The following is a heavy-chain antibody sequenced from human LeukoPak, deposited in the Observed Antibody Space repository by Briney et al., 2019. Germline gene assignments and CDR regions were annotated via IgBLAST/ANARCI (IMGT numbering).Heavy chain of an antibody. Sequence: GGSLRLSCAASGFTFSSYWMHWVRQAPGKGLVWVSRISSDGSRISYADSVKGRFTISRDDAKKTLDLQMNSLRAEDTAVYFCAKDNGRNGFDIWGQGTMVTVSS. V-gene: IGHV3-74*01. CDR1: GFTFSSYW. CDR2: ISSDGSRI. CDR3: AKDNGRNGFDI. J-gene: IGHJ3*02.